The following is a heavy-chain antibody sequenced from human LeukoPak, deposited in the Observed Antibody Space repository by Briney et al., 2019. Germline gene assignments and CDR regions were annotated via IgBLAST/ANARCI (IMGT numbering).Heavy chain of an antibody. D-gene: IGHD2-15*01. V-gene: IGHV3-73*01. CDR3: TRLRGSLDCSRGGCYFDY. CDR1: GFTLSGSA. J-gene: IGHJ4*02. Sequence: GGSLKLSCAASGFTLSGSATHWVRQASGKGLEWIGRIKSKANNYATAYAASVKGRFTISRDDSKNTAYLQMNSLKTEDTAVYYCTRLRGSLDCSRGGCYFDYWGQGVLVTVSP. CDR2: IKSKANNYAT.